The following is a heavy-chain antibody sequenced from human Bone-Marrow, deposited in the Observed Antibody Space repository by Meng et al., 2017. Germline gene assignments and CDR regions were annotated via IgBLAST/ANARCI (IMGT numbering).Heavy chain of an antibody. CDR1: GYSFTAYY. D-gene: IGHD2-21*01. CDR3: VRDENISLGKLFGDY. Sequence: ASVKVSCKPSGYSFTAYYIHWVRQAPGQGLEWLGHINPNSGDTLYAQKFQGRVSMTGDTSISTAYVELSSLRSDDTAVDYCVRDENISLGKLFGDYWGQGTIVPVS. V-gene: IGHV1-2*06. J-gene: IGHJ4*02. CDR2: INPNSGDT.